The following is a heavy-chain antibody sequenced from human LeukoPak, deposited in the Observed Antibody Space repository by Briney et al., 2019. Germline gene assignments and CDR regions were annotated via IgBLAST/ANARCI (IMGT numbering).Heavy chain of an antibody. Sequence: GGSLRLSCAASGFTFSSYAMSWVRQAPGKGLEWVSAISGSGGSTYYADSVKGRFTISRDDAKNSLYLQMNSLRAEDTAVYYCAELGITMIGGVWGKGTTVTISS. CDR2: ISGSGGST. CDR3: AELGITMIGGV. CDR1: GFTFSSYA. D-gene: IGHD3-10*02. V-gene: IGHV3-23*01. J-gene: IGHJ6*04.